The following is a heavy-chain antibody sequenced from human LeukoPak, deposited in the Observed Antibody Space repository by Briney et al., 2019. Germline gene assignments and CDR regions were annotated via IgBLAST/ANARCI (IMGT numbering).Heavy chain of an antibody. CDR2: ISGSGDST. CDR1: GFTFSSYA. CDR3: AKTRPLDSSSWSHGDY. J-gene: IGHJ4*02. V-gene: IGHV3-23*01. D-gene: IGHD6-13*01. Sequence: GSLRLSCAASGFTFSSYAMSWVRQAPGKGLEWVSAISGSGDSTYYGDSVRGRFTISRDNSKNTLYLQMNSLRAEDTAVYYCAKTRPLDSSSWSHGDYWGQGTLVTVSS.